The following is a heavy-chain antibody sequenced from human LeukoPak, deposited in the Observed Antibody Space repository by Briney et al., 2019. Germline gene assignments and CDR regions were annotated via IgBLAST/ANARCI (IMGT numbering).Heavy chain of an antibody. Sequence: SETLSLTCTVSGGSISGHFWSWIRQPPGKGLEWIGFVSYSGDTNYSPSFNGRITISLDTSKSQFSLNLNSVTAADTAVYFCARGGASSRYFGYWGQGTLVTVSS. CDR2: VSYSGDT. CDR1: GGSISGHF. D-gene: IGHD1-26*01. J-gene: IGHJ4*02. CDR3: ARGGASSRYFGY. V-gene: IGHV4-59*11.